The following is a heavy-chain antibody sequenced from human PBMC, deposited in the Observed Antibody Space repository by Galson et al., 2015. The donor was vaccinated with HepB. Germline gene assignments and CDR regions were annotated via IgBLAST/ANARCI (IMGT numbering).Heavy chain of an antibody. CDR3: AKDPRGTSYY. J-gene: IGHJ4*02. Sequence: SCKASGGTFSSYAISWVRQAPGKGLEWVAVISYDGSNKYYADSVKGRFTISRDNSKNTLYLQMNSLRAEDTAVYYCAKDPRGTSYYWGQGTLVTVSS. V-gene: IGHV3-30*04. D-gene: IGHD2-2*01. CDR1: GGTFSSYA. CDR2: ISYDGSNK.